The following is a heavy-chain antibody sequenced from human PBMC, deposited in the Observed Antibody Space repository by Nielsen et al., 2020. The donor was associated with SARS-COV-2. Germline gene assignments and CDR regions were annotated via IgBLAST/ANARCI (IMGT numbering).Heavy chain of an antibody. Sequence: WIRQPPGKGLVWVSGINSDGSSTSYADSVKGRFTISRDNSKNTLYLQMNSLRAEDTAVYYCARTEFYYYDSSGYNDAFDIWGQGTMVTVSS. V-gene: IGHV3-74*01. D-gene: IGHD3-22*01. CDR3: ARTEFYYYDSSGYNDAFDI. CDR2: INSDGSST. J-gene: IGHJ3*02.